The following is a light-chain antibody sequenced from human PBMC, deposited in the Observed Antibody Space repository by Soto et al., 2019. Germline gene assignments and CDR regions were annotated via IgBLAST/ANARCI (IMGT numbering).Light chain of an antibody. Sequence: EIVLTQSPATLSLSPGERATLSCRASQSVSSYLAWYQQKPGQAPRLLIYDASNRATGIPARFSGSGSVTDFTLTISRLEPEDFAVYYCQQRSNWLTFGGGTKVEIK. CDR2: DAS. CDR3: QQRSNWLT. CDR1: QSVSSY. V-gene: IGKV3-11*01. J-gene: IGKJ4*01.